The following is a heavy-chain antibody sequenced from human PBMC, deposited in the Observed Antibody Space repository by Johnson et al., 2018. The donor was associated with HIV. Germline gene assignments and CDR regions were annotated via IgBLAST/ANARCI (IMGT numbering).Heavy chain of an antibody. Sequence: QVQLVESGGGLVKPGGSLRLSCAASGFTFRSHDMHWVRQAPGKGLEWVAAISYDGSNKYYADSVKGRFTISRDNSNNTLFLQMNSLRPEDTAVYYCANRRGIGDGTTGSLDIWGQGTMVTVSS. CDR3: ANRRGIGDGTTGSLDI. CDR1: GFTFRSHD. CDR2: ISYDGSNK. J-gene: IGHJ3*02. D-gene: IGHD1-1*01. V-gene: IGHV3-30*18.